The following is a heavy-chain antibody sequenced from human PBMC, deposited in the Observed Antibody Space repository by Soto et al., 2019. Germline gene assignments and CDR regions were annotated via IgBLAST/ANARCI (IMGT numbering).Heavy chain of an antibody. D-gene: IGHD3-3*01. CDR1: GFTFSSYA. CDR3: ASLRFLAYYFDY. Sequence: GGSLRLSCAASGFTFSSYAMSWVRQAPGKGLEWVSAISGSGGSTYYADSVKGRFTISRDNSKNTLYLQMNSLRAEDTAVDYCASLRFLAYYFDYWGQGTLVTVSS. V-gene: IGHV3-23*01. CDR2: ISGSGGST. J-gene: IGHJ4*02.